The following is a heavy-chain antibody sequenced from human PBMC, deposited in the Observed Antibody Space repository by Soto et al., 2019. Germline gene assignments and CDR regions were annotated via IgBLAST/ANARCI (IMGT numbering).Heavy chain of an antibody. CDR3: ARGWSSSPQKYNWFDP. V-gene: IGHV3-21*01. Sequence: PGASLRLSCAASGFTFSSYSMNWVRQAPGKGLEWVSFISSSSSYIYYADSVKGRFTISRDNAKNSLYLQMNSLLAEDTAVYYCARGWSSSPQKYNWFDPWGQGTLVTVSS. D-gene: IGHD6-6*01. J-gene: IGHJ5*02. CDR1: GFTFSSYS. CDR2: ISSSSSYI.